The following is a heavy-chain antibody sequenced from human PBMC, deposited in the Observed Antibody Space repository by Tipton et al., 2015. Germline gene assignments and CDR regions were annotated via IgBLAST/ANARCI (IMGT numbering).Heavy chain of an antibody. CDR1: GFTFSDHY. CDR2: CHTT. CDR3: ARVGSGWYFDY. Sequence: GSLRLSCAASGFTFSDHYMDWVRQAPGKGLEWVGRCHTTEYASSVKGRFTISRDDSKNSLYLQMSSLKTEDTAVYYCARVGSGWYFDYWGQGTLVTVSS. V-gene: IGHV3-69-1*01. J-gene: IGHJ4*02. D-gene: IGHD6-19*01.